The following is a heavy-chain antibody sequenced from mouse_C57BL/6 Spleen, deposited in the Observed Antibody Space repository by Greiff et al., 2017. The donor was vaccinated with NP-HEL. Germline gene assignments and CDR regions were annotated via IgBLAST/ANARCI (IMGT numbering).Heavy chain of an antibody. Sequence: VVKPGASVKISCKASGYAFSSSWMNWVKQRPGKGLEWIGRIYPGDGDTNYNGKFKGKATLTADKSSSTAYMQLSSLTSEDSAVYFCADYGSSPWFAYWGQGTLVTVSA. CDR3: ADYGSSPWFAY. V-gene: IGHV1-82*01. D-gene: IGHD1-1*01. CDR2: IYPGDGDT. J-gene: IGHJ3*01. CDR1: GYAFSSSW.